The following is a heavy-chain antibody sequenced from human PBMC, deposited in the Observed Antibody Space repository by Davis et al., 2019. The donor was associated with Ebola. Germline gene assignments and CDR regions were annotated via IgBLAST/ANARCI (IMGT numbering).Heavy chain of an antibody. D-gene: IGHD4-17*01. CDR3: ATVGTSVTAFDH. J-gene: IGHJ4*02. CDR1: GHTFTGYY. CDR2: INTYSGGT. Sequence: ASVKVSCKASGHTFTGYYMHWVRQAPGQGLEWMGWINTYSGGTKYAQKFQGRVTMARDPSINSAYMELSRLRSDDTAVYYCATVGTSVTAFDHWGQGTLVTVSS. V-gene: IGHV1-2*02.